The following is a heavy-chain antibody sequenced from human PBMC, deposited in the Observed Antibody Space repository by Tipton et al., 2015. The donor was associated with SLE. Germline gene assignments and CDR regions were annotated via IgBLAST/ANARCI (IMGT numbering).Heavy chain of an antibody. J-gene: IGHJ5*02. CDR3: ARGGGSYNWFDP. Sequence: GSLRLSCAASGFTFSSYDMHWVRQATGKGLEWVSAIGTAGDTYYPGSVKGRFTISRENAKNSLYLQMNSLRAGDTAVYYCARGGGSYNWFDPWGQGTLVTVSP. CDR2: IGTAGDT. D-gene: IGHD1-26*01. CDR1: GFTFSSYD. V-gene: IGHV3-13*01.